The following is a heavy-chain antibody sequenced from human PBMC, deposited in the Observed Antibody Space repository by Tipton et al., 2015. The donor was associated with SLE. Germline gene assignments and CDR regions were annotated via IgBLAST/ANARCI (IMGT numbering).Heavy chain of an antibody. D-gene: IGHD2-2*01. J-gene: IGHJ3*02. CDR1: GYSFTSYW. CDR3: ARHRDIVVVPAGGAFDI. V-gene: IGHV5-10-1*01. Sequence: VQLVQSGAEVKKPGESLRISCKGSGYSFTSYWISWVRQMPGKGLEWMGRIDPSDSYTNYSPSFQGHVTISADKSISTAYLQWSSLKASDTAMYYCARHRDIVVVPAGGAFDIWGQGTMVTVSS. CDR2: IDPSDSYT.